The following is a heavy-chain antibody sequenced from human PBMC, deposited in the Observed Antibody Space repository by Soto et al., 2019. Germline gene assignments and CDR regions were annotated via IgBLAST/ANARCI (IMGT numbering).Heavy chain of an antibody. CDR2: INASGGST. CDR3: ARSRNGLIDY. V-gene: IGHV1-46*01. CDR1: GYTFTSHY. J-gene: IGHJ4*02. D-gene: IGHD2-21*01. Sequence: ASVKVSCKASGYTFTSHYMHWVRQAPGQGLEWMGIINASGGSTSYAQKFQGRVTMTRDTSTSTVYMDLSSLRSEDTAVYYCARSRNGLIDYWGQGPLVTVSS.